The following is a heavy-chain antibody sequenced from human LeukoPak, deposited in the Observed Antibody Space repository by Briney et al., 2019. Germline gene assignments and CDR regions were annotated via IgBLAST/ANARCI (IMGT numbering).Heavy chain of an antibody. Sequence: SETLSLTCTVSGGSISSSSYYWGWIRQPPGKGLEWIGYIYYSGSTNYNPSLKSRVTISVDTSKNQFSLKLSSVTAADTAVYYCARDRTYYYYGMDVWGQGTTVTVSS. J-gene: IGHJ6*02. CDR3: ARDRTYYYYGMDV. V-gene: IGHV4-61*01. CDR1: GGSISSSSYY. CDR2: IYYSGST.